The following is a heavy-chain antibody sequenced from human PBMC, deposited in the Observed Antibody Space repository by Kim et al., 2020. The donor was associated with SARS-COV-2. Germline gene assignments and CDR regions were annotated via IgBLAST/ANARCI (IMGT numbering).Heavy chain of an antibody. Sequence: GGSLRLSCAASGFTFSSYWMSWVRQAPGKGLEWVANIKQDGSEKYYVDSVKGRFTISRDNAKNSLYLQMNSLRAEDTAVYYCARDQRVYYDSSGYYGGFDPWGQGTLVTVSS. J-gene: IGHJ5*02. CDR2: IKQDGSEK. CDR3: ARDQRVYYDSSGYYGGFDP. V-gene: IGHV3-7*03. D-gene: IGHD3-22*01. CDR1: GFTFSSYW.